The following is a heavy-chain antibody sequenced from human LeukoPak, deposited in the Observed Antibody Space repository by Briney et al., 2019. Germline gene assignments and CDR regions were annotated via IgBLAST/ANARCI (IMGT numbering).Heavy chain of an antibody. D-gene: IGHD4-23*01. CDR2: ISGSGGST. V-gene: IGHV3-23*01. CDR1: GFTFSSYG. CDR3: AKEGHYGGNFPYFDY. Sequence: PGGSLRLSCAASGFTFSSYGMSWVRQAPGKGLEWVSGISGSGGSTYYADSVKGRFTISRDNSKNTLYLQINSLRAEDTAVYYCAKEGHYGGNFPYFDYWGQGTLVTVSS. J-gene: IGHJ4*02.